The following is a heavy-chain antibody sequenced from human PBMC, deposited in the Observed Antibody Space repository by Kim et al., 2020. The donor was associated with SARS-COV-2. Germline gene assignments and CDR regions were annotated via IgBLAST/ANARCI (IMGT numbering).Heavy chain of an antibody. CDR3: ARYYCGGDCYPSRRVLGYWYFDL. V-gene: IGHV1-46*01. CDR1: GYTFTSYY. CDR2: INPSGGST. D-gene: IGHD2-21*02. J-gene: IGHJ2*01. Sequence: ASVKVSCKASGYTFTSYYMHWVRQAPGQGLEWMGIINPSGGSTSYAQKFQGRVTMTRDTSTSTVYMELSSMRSEDTAVYYCARYYCGGDCYPSRRVLGYWYFDLWGRGTLVTVSS.